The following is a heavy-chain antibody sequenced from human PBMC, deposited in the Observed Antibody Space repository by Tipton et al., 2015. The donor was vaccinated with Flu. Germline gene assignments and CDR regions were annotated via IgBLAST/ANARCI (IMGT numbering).Heavy chain of an antibody. D-gene: IGHD3-10*01. CDR3: AREAAPTPGAGYQYES. J-gene: IGHJ5*02. Sequence: TLSLTCTVSGGSISSYYWSWIRQPPGKGLEWIGYIYYTGSTSYNPSLKSRVTISVDTSKNQFSLKLSSVTAADTAVYFCAREAAPTPGAGYQYESWGQGKLVTVSS. CDR2: IYYTGST. V-gene: IGHV4-59*01. CDR1: GGSISSYY.